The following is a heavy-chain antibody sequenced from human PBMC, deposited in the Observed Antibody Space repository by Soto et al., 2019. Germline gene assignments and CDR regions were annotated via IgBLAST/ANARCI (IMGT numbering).Heavy chain of an antibody. V-gene: IGHV3-9*01. J-gene: IGHJ1*01. D-gene: IGHD6-19*01. Sequence: EVQLVESGGGLVQPGRSLRLSCAASGFTFDDYAMHWVRQAPGKGLEWVSSITWNGVNIGYADSVKGRFTISRDNAKNSLYLQLNSLRAEDTALYYCAKVDPHSSGHSDYFQHWGQGTLVTVSS. CDR2: ITWNGVNI. CDR3: AKVDPHSSGHSDYFQH. CDR1: GFTFDDYA.